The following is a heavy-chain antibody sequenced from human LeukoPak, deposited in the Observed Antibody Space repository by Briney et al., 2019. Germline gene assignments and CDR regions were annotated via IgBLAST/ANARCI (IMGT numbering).Heavy chain of an antibody. J-gene: IGHJ4*02. CDR2: INSDGSRT. CDR3: ARDKRNSGYIDY. V-gene: IGHV3-74*01. CDR1: GFTFSSYW. D-gene: IGHD1-26*01. Sequence: LTGGSLRLSCAASGFTFSSYWMHWVRQPPGKGLVWVSRINSDGSRTSYADSVKGRFTISRDNAKNTLYLQMNSLRAEDTAVYYCARDKRNSGYIDYWGQGTLVTVSS.